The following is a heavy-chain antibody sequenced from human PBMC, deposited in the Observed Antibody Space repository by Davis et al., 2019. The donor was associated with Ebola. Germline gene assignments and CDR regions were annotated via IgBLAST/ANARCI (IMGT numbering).Heavy chain of an antibody. D-gene: IGHD3-22*01. J-gene: IGHJ4*02. V-gene: IGHV4-34*01. CDR3: ARRAGHYYDSGIDF. CDR2: INHSGST. Sequence: SETLSLTCAVYGGSFSGYYWNWIRQPPGKGLEWIGEINHSGSTNYNPSLQSRATISVDTSKKQFSLKLNSVTAADTAVYYCARRAGHYYDSGIDFWGRGTLVTVSS. CDR1: GGSFSGYY.